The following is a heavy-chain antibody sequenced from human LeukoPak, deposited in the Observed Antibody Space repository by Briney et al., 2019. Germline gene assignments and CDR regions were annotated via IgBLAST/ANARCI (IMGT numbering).Heavy chain of an antibody. Sequence: SETLSLTCTVFGGSLSSYYWSWIRQPPGKGLEWIGYIYYSGSTNYNPSLKSRVTISVDTSKNQFSLKLSSVTAADTAVYYCAREGSSGYAAFDIWGQGTMVTVSS. CDR3: AREGSSGYAAFDI. J-gene: IGHJ3*02. CDR2: IYYSGST. CDR1: GGSLSSYY. V-gene: IGHV4-59*01. D-gene: IGHD3-22*01.